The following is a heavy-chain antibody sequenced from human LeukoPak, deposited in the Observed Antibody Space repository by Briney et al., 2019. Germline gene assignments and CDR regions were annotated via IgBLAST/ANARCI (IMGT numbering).Heavy chain of an antibody. CDR1: GGSFSSYY. CDR3: ARGLEYDFWSGNYSDGFDK. J-gene: IGHJ3*02. V-gene: IGHV4-34*01. Sequence: SETLSLTCAVYGGSFSSYYWSWIRQPPGKGQEWIGEINHRGSANYNPSLKSRVTMSLDTSKNQCSLQLKSLTAADTAVYYCARGLEYDFWSGNYSDGFDKWGHGTMVTVSP. CDR2: INHRGSA. D-gene: IGHD3-3*01.